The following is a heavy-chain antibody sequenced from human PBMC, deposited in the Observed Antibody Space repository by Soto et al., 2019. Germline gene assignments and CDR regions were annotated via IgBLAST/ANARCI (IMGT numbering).Heavy chain of an antibody. CDR2: ISGSGGST. J-gene: IGHJ4*02. CDR3: AKGGSPYYDILTGSVKIGNY. CDR1: GFTFSSYA. V-gene: IGHV3-23*01. Sequence: QPGGSLRLSCAASGFTFSSYAMSWVRQAPGKGLEWVSAISGSGGSTYYADSVKGRFTISRDNSKNTLYLQMNSLRAEDTAVYYCAKGGSPYYDILTGSVKIGNYWGQGTLVTVSS. D-gene: IGHD3-9*01.